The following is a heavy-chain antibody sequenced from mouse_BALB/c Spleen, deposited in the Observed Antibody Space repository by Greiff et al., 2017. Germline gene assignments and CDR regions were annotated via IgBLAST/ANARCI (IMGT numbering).Heavy chain of an antibody. CDR1: GYTFTSYW. CDR2: IDPSDSYT. V-gene: IGHV1-59*01. Sequence: QVQLQQPGAELVKPGASVKMSCKASGYTFTSYWMHWVKQRPGQGLEWIGVIDPSDSYTNSNQKFKGKATLTVDTSSSTAYMQLSSLTSEDSAVYYCTRLSYAMDYWGQGTSVTVSS. CDR3: TRLSYAMDY. J-gene: IGHJ4*01.